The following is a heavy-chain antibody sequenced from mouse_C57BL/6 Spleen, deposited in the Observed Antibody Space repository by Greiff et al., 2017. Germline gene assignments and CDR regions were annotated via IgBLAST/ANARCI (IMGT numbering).Heavy chain of an antibody. D-gene: IGHD3-2*02. CDR1: GYTFTSYW. V-gene: IGHV1-55*01. CDR3: ARRAAQATRGAMDY. CDR2: IYPGSGST. J-gene: IGHJ4*01. Sequence: VKLQQPGAELVKPGASVKMSCKASGYTFTSYWITWVKQRLGQGLEWIGDIYPGSGSTNYNEKFKSKATLTVDTSSSTAYMQLSSLTSEDSAVYYCARRAAQATRGAMDYWGQGTSVTVSS.